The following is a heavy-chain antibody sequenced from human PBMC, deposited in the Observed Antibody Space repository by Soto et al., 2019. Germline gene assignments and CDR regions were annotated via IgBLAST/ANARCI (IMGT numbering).Heavy chain of an antibody. Sequence: GESLKISCKASGYNFGGYWIGWVRQMPGKGLEWMGIIFPGDSDTRYSPSFQGQVTISADKSISTVYLQWRSLKASDTAIYFCARGGFIGSTPDDWGKGTRVNVS. D-gene: IGHD1-7*01. CDR2: IFPGDSDT. J-gene: IGHJ4*02. CDR1: GYNFGGYW. CDR3: ARGGFIGSTPDD. V-gene: IGHV5-51*01.